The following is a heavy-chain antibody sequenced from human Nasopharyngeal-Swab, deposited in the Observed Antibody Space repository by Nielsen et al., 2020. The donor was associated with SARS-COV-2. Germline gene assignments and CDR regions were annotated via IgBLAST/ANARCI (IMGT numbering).Heavy chain of an antibody. V-gene: IGHV3-23*01. D-gene: IGHD6-19*01. CDR2: LSVSGGRT. CDR1: GFNFNNYA. CDR3: AKEEQWLVHD. Sequence: GESLKISCAASGFNFNNYAMSWVRQAPGKGPEWVSGLSVSGGRTYYADSVTGRFTISRDNSKNMLVLQMNSLRAEDTAVYYCAKEEQWLVHDWGQGTLVTVSS. J-gene: IGHJ4*02.